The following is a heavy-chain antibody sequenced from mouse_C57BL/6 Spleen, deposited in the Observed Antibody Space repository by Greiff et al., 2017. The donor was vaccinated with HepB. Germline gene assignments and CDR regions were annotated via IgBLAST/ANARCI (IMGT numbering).Heavy chain of an antibody. D-gene: IGHD2-3*01. J-gene: IGHJ2*01. V-gene: IGHV5-4*03. Sequence: EVMLVESGGGLVKPGGSLKLSCAASGFTFSSYAMSWVRQTPEKRLEWVATISDGGSYTYYPDNVKGRFTISRDNAKNNLYLQMSHLKSEDTAMYYCARSYDGYMLDYWGEGTTLTVSS. CDR2: ISDGGSYT. CDR1: GFTFSSYA. CDR3: ARSYDGYMLDY.